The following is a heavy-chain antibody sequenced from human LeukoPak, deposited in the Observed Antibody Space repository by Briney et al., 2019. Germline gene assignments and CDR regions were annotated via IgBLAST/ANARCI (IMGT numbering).Heavy chain of an antibody. Sequence: GASVKVSCKASGGTFSSYAISWVRQPPGQGLEWMGGIIPIFGTANYAQKFQGRVTITADESTSTAYMELSSLRSEDTAVYYCARVSGIVGASDAFDIWGQGTMVTVSS. CDR1: GGTFSSYA. V-gene: IGHV1-69*13. CDR3: ARVSGIVGASDAFDI. J-gene: IGHJ3*02. CDR2: IIPIFGTA. D-gene: IGHD1-26*01.